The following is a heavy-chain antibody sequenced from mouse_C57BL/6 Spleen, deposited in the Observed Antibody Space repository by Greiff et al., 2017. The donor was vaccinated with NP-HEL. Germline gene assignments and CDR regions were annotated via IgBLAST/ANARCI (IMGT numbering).Heavy chain of an antibody. CDR1: GFTFSDYY. J-gene: IGHJ2*01. Sequence: EVMLVESAGGLVQPGSSMKLSCTASGFTFSDYYMAWVRQVPEKGLEWVANINYDGSSTYYLDSLKSRFIISRDNAKNILYLQMSSLKSEDTATYYCARDGYYFDYWGQGTTLTGSS. CDR2: INYDGSST. V-gene: IGHV5-16*01. CDR3: ARDGYYFDY.